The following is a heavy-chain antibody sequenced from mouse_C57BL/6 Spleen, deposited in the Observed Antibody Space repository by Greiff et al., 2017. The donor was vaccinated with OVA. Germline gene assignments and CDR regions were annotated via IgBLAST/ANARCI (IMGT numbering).Heavy chain of an antibody. V-gene: IGHV1-80*01. CDR1: GYAFSSYW. CDR2: IYPGDGDT. Sequence: VQLQQSGAELVKPGASVKISCKASGYAFSSYWMNWVKQRPGKGLEWIGQIYPGDGDTNYNGKFKGKATLTADKSSSTAYMQLSSLTSEDSAVYFCARGYDYHYWYFDVWGTGTTVTVSS. CDR3: ARGYDYHYWYFDV. D-gene: IGHD2-4*01. J-gene: IGHJ1*03.